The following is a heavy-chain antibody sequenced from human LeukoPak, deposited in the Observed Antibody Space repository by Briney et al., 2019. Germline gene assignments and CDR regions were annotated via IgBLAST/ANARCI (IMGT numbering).Heavy chain of an antibody. V-gene: IGHV3-30-3*01. CDR1: GFTFSSYA. Sequence: GRSLRLSCAASGFTFSSYAMHWVRQAPGKGLEWVAVISHDGSNKYYADSVKGRFTISRDNSKNTLDLQMDSLRAEDAAVYYCARYRGDLGYCSGGSCVPFDYWGQGTLVTVSS. D-gene: IGHD2-15*01. J-gene: IGHJ4*02. CDR3: ARYRGDLGYCSGGSCVPFDY. CDR2: ISHDGSNK.